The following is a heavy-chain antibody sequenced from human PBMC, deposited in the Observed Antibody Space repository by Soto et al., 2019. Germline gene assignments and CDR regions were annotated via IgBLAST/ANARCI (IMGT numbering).Heavy chain of an antibody. CDR1: GYTFTSYY. D-gene: IGHD4-17*01. CDR3: ARARSDYGDYYWFDP. Sequence: QVQLVQSGAEVKKPGASVKVSCKASGYTFTSYYMHWVRQAPGQGLEWMGIINPSGGSTSYAQKFQGRGTMTRDTSTSTVYMELSSLRSEDTAVYYCARARSDYGDYYWFDPWGQGTLVTVSS. J-gene: IGHJ5*02. V-gene: IGHV1-46*01. CDR2: INPSGGST.